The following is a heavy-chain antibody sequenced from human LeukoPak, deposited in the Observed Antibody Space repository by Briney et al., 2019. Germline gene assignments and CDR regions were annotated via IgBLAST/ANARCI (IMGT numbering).Heavy chain of an antibody. CDR1: GGTFSSHA. CDR2: IIPILGIA. V-gene: IGHV1-69*04. J-gene: IGHJ5*02. D-gene: IGHD2-2*01. Sequence: ASVKVSCKASGGTFSSHAISWVRQAPGQGLEWMGRIIPILGIANYAQKFQGRVTITADKSTSTAYMELSSLRSEDTAVYYCAREGYCSSTSCYNWFDPWGQGTLVTVSS. CDR3: AREGYCSSTSCYNWFDP.